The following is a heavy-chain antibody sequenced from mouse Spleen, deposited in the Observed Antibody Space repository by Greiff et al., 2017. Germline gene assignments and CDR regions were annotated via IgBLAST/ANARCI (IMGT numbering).Heavy chain of an antibody. Sequence: VQLQQPGAELVMPGASVKLSCKASGYTFTSYWMHWVKQRPGQGLEWIGEIDPSDSYTNYNQKFKGKATLTVDKSSSTAYMQLSSLTSEDSAVYYCARSDINTTVVEGDYWGQGTSVTVSS. J-gene: IGHJ4*01. CDR1: GYTFTSYW. V-gene: IGHV1-69*01. CDR3: ARSDINTTVVEGDY. CDR2: IDPSDSYT. D-gene: IGHD1-1*01.